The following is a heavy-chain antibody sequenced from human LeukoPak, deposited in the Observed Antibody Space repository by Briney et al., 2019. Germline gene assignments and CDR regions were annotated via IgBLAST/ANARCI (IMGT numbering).Heavy chain of an antibody. Sequence: GGSLRLSCVASRFTFTTYWMHWVRQVPGKGLVWVARINTDGRVTTYADSVKGRFTVSRDNAENTLYLQMNNLRPEDTAVYYCIRETHVGLHLEYWGQGTLATVSA. J-gene: IGHJ4*02. D-gene: IGHD3-10*02. CDR1: RFTFTTYW. V-gene: IGHV3-74*01. CDR2: INTDGRVT. CDR3: IRETHVGLHLEY.